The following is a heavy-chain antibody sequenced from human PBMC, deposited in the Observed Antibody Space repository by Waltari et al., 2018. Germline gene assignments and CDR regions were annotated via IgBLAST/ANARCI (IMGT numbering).Heavy chain of an antibody. CDR3: ARHVSGPTRAAFDV. Sequence: EVQLVESGGGLIQPGGSLRLSCVRSGFTVNTNYMSWVRQVPGKGLEWVSNIPLGTNANYAESVRGRFTISRDNSKDTLYLQRNSLRVEDTAVYFCARHVSGPTRAAFDVWGQGTMVTVSP. CDR2: IPLGTNA. D-gene: IGHD6-19*01. V-gene: IGHV3-53*01. CDR1: GFTVNTNY. J-gene: IGHJ3*01.